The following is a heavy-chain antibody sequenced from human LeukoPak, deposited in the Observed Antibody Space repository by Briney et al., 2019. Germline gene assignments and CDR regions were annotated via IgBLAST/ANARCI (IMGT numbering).Heavy chain of an antibody. Sequence: SETLSLTCAVYGGSFSGYYWSWIRQPLGKGLEWIGEINHSGSTNYNPSLKSRVTISVDTSKNQFSLKLSSVTAADTAVYYCARVVGHDAFDIWGQGTMVTVSS. V-gene: IGHV4-34*01. D-gene: IGHD1-26*01. CDR2: INHSGST. CDR3: ARVVGHDAFDI. J-gene: IGHJ3*02. CDR1: GGSFSGYY.